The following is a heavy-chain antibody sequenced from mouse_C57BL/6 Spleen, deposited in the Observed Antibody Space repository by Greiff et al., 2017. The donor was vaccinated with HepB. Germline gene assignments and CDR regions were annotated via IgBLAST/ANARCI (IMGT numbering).Heavy chain of an antibody. CDR2: ISPGDGDT. CDR3: ARGYYGSSYDWYFDV. J-gene: IGHJ1*03. V-gene: IGHV1-82*01. CDR1: GYAFSSSW. D-gene: IGHD1-1*01. Sequence: VQRVESGPELVKPGASVKISCKASGYAFSSSWMNWVKQRPGKGLEWIGRISPGDGDTNYNGKFKGKATLTADKSSSTAYMQISSLTSEDSAVYFCARGYYGSSYDWYFDVWGTGTTVTVSS.